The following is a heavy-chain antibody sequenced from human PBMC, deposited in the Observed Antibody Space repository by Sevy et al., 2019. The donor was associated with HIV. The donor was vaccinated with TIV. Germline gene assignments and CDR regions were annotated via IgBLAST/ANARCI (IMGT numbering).Heavy chain of an antibody. Sequence: GGSLRLSCAASGFTFNSYAMNWVRQAPGKGLEWLSDSRGAGSITFYADSVKGRFTISRDNSRNTLYLQMNSLRAEDTAIYYCARNFVPDTTSYFGPLDYWGRGTLVTVSS. CDR2: SRGAGSIT. CDR1: GFTFNSYA. CDR3: ARNFVPDTTSYFGPLDY. J-gene: IGHJ4*02. V-gene: IGHV3-23*01. D-gene: IGHD3-9*01.